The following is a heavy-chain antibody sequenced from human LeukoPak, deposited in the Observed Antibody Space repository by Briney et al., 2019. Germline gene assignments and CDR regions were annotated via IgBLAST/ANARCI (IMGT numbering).Heavy chain of an antibody. Sequence: GGSMRLSCAASGFPFSTYAMNWVRQAPGKGLEWVSVITGSGGFTQYADSVKGRFTISRDNSKNTVYLQMNSLRVEDTALYYCVRSLDYWGQGTLVTVSS. V-gene: IGHV3-23*01. CDR1: GFPFSTYA. CDR3: VRSLDY. CDR2: ITGSGGFT. J-gene: IGHJ4*02.